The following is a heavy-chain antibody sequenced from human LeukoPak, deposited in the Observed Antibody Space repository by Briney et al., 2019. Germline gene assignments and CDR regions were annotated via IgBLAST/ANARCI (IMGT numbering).Heavy chain of an antibody. CDR3: ARDYGSGYYPDAFDI. CDR2: IYYSGST. CDR1: GGSISSSSYY. J-gene: IGHJ3*02. D-gene: IGHD3-22*01. V-gene: IGHV4-39*07. Sequence: SETLSLTCTVSGGSISSSSYYWGWIRQPPGKGLEWIGSIYYSGSTYYNPSLKSRVTISVDTSKNQFSLKLSSVTAADTAVYYCARDYGSGYYPDAFDIWGQGTMVTVSS.